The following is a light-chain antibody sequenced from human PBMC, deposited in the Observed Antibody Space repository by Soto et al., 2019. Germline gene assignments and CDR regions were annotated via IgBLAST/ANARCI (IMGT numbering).Light chain of an antibody. Sequence: DIVMTQSPDSLAVSLGERATINCKSSQSVLYSSNNKNYLAWYQQRPGQPPKLLIYWASTRESGVPDRFSGSGSETEFTLTITSLQAEDVAVYYCQQYESTPPTFGQGTKVEIK. V-gene: IGKV4-1*01. J-gene: IGKJ2*01. CDR1: QSVLYSSNNKNY. CDR2: WAS. CDR3: QQYESTPPT.